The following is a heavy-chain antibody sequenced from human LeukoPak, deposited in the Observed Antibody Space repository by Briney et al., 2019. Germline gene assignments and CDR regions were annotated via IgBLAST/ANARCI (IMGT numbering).Heavy chain of an antibody. V-gene: IGHV1-69*05. Sequence: VASVKVSCKASGGTFSSYAISWVRQAPGQGLEWMGGIIPIFGTANYAQKFQGRVTITTDESTSTAYMELTSLTSEDTAVYFCARIAAPGNRRLNFWGQGTLVTVSS. CDR2: IIPIFGTA. J-gene: IGHJ4*02. D-gene: IGHD6-13*01. CDR1: GGTFSSYA. CDR3: ARIAAPGNRRLNF.